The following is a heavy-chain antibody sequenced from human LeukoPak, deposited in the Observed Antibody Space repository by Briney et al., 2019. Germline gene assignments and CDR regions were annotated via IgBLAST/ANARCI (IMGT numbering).Heavy chain of an antibody. CDR3: ARISDCGGDCYTSPFDY. CDR2: IRSDGSNK. D-gene: IGHD2-21*02. J-gene: IGHJ4*02. Sequence: GGSLRLSCAGSGFSFSSYGMHWVRQAPGKGLEWMAFIRSDGSNKYYADSVKGRFTISRDNSKNTLYLQMNSLRAEDTAVYYCARISDCGGDCYTSPFDYWGQGTLVTVSS. V-gene: IGHV3-30*02. CDR1: GFSFSSYG.